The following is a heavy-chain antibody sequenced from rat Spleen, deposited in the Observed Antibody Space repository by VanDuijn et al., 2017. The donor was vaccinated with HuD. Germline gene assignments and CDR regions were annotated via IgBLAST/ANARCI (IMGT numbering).Heavy chain of an antibody. V-gene: IGHV5-22*01. Sequence: EVQLVESGGGLVQPGRSMKLSCAASGFTFSNYDMAWVRQAPKKGLEWVASISYEGSSTYYGDSVKGRFTISRDNAKSTLYLQMNSLRSEDTATYYCAKRSGDYFDYWGQGVMVTVSS. CDR2: ISYEGSST. CDR3: AKRSGDYFDY. J-gene: IGHJ2*01. D-gene: IGHD5-1*01. CDR1: GFTFSNYD.